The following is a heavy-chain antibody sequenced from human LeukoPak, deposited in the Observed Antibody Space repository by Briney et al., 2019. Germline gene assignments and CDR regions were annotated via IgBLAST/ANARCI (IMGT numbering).Heavy chain of an antibody. D-gene: IGHD2-2*01. J-gene: IGHJ5*02. V-gene: IGHV4-39*01. Sequence: PSETLSLTCTVSGGSISSSSYYWGWIRQPPGKGLEWIGSIYYSGSTYYNPSLKSRVTISVDTSKNQFSLKLSSVTAADTAMYYCAAYCSSTSCLRNWFDPWGQGTLVTVSS. CDR3: AAYCSSTSCLRNWFDP. CDR1: GGSISSSSYY. CDR2: IYYSGST.